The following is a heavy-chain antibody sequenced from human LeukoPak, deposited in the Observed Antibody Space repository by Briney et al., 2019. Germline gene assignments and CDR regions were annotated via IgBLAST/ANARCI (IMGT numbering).Heavy chain of an antibody. CDR2: ISSYNGKT. CDR1: GYTFTSYG. D-gene: IGHD3-16*01. V-gene: IGHV1-18*01. Sequence: ASVKVSCKASGYTFTSYGLSWVRQAPGQGLEWMGWISSYNGKTNYAQKFQGRLTMTTDTSTSTAYMELRSLTSDDTAVYYCARDITVVSLASTGFDYWSQGTVVTVSS. CDR3: ARDITVVSLASTGFDY. J-gene: IGHJ4*02.